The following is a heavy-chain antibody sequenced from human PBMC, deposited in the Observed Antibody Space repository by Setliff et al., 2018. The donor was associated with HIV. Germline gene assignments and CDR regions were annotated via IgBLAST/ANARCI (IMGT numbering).Heavy chain of an antibody. V-gene: IGHV3-7*01. CDR1: GFSFSSYW. CDR2: IEGDGSAT. D-gene: IGHD6-19*01. CDR3: ARDHLSGWASDC. J-gene: IGHJ4*02. Sequence: GGSLRLSCAASGFSFSSYWMSWVRQAPGKGLEWVANIEGDGSATYYVDSVKGRFTISRDNANNSLCLQMNSLRVEDTAVYYCARDHLSGWASDCWGQGTLVTVSS.